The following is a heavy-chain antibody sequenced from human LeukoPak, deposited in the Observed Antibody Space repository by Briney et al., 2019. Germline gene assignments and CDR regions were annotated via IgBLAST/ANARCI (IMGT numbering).Heavy chain of an antibody. CDR1: GFTFSSYA. J-gene: IGHJ6*02. CDR3: ARDRGPGYSSSWANYYGMDV. D-gene: IGHD6-13*01. V-gene: IGHV3-30-3*01. Sequence: QSGGSLRLSCAASGFTFSSYAMHWVRQAPGKGLEWVAVISYDGSNKYYADSVKGRFTISRDNSKNTPYLQMNSLRAEDTAVYYCARDRGPGYSSSWANYYGMDVWGQGTTVTVSS. CDR2: ISYDGSNK.